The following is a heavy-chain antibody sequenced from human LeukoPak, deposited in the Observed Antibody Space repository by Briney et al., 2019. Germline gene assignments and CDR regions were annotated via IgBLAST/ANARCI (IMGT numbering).Heavy chain of an antibody. V-gene: IGHV4-59*08. Sequence: SETLSLTCSVSGGSICYYYWNWIRPPPGKGLEWIGYMYDSGSTNSNPSLKSRVTISVDKSKSQFSLKLSSVTAADTAVYYCARHRERDYYGSGTYGSPFDYWGQGTLVTVSS. CDR3: ARHRERDYYGSGTYGSPFDY. CDR2: MYDSGST. CDR1: GGSICYYY. J-gene: IGHJ4*02. D-gene: IGHD3-10*01.